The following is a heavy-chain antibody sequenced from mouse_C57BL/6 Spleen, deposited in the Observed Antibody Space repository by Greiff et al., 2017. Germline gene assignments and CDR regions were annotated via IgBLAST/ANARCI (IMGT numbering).Heavy chain of an antibody. CDR1: GYTFTSYG. CDR3: ARREGRTSYAMDY. CDR2: IYPRSGNT. V-gene: IGHV1-81*01. J-gene: IGHJ4*01. D-gene: IGHD3-3*01. Sequence: VQLQQSGAELARPGASVKLSCKASGYTFTSYGISWVKQRTGQGLEWIGEIYPRSGNTYYNEKFKGKATLTADKSSSTAYMELRSLTSEDSAVYFCARREGRTSYAMDYWGQGTSVTVSS.